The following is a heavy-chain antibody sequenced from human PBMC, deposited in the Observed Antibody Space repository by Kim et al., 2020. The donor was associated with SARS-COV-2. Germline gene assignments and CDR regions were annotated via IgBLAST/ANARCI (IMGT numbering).Heavy chain of an antibody. J-gene: IGHJ6*02. CDR1: GYTFTSYA. D-gene: IGHD3-3*01. CDR2: ININTGNP. CDR3: ARDLRNYDLWSGYYDYYYYGLDV. Sequence: ASVKVSCKASGYTFTSYAMNWVRQAPGQGLEWMGWININTGNPTYAQGFTGRFVFSFDTSVSTAYLQISSLKAEDTAVYYCARDLRNYDLWSGYYDYYYYGLDVWSQGTTVTVSS. V-gene: IGHV7-4-1*02.